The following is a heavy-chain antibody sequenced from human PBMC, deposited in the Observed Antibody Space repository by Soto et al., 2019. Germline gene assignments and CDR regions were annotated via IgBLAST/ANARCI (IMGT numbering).Heavy chain of an antibody. D-gene: IGHD2-15*01. J-gene: IGHJ5*02. CDR2: ISAYNGNT. CDR3: AREGGEYCSGGSCYQGGWFDP. CDR1: GYTFTSYG. Sequence: ASVKVSFKASGYTFTSYGISWVRQAPGQGLEWMGWISAYNGNTNYAQKLQGRVTMTTDTSTSTAYMELRSLRSDDTAVYYCAREGGEYCSGGSCYQGGWFDPWGQGTLVTISS. V-gene: IGHV1-18*01.